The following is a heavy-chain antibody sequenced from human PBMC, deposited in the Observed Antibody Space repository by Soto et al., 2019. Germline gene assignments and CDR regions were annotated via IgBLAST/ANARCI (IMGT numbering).Heavy chain of an antibody. CDR1: GGSISNYY. J-gene: IGHJ6*02. CDR2: IYTSGNT. CDR3: ARVVTMVRGVIYPHYYYYGMDV. V-gene: IGHV4-4*07. Sequence: LSLTCTVSGGSISNYYWSWIRQPAGKGLEWIGRIYTSGNTNYNPSLKGRVTMSVDMSKNQFSLKLSSVAAADTAVYYCARVVTMVRGVIYPHYYYYGMDVWGQGTTVTVSS. D-gene: IGHD3-10*01.